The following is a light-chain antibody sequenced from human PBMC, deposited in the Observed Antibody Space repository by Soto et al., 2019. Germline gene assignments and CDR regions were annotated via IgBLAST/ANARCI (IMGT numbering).Light chain of an antibody. V-gene: IGKV1-39*01. CDR2: AAS. Sequence: DIQMTQSPSSLSASVGDRVTITCRASQSISSYLNWYQQKPGKAPKLLIYAASSLQSGVPSRFSGSGSGTDFTLTISRLQPEDFATYYCQQNYSTPPDTFGQGTKLEIK. CDR3: QQNYSTPPDT. J-gene: IGKJ2*01. CDR1: QSISSY.